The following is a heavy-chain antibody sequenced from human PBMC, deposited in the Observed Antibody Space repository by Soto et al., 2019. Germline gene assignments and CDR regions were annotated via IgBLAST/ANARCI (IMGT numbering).Heavy chain of an antibody. Sequence: QVHLVQSGAEVKKPGASVKVSCKVSGYTVTDLSIHWVRQAPGKGLELMGNFEPEDGERFYAQKFQGRVKVTEDTSTNTADLELNSLTSDDTALSFCAVESPTTEITPHHYTGMDVWGQGTTGTGSS. CDR2: FEPEDGER. V-gene: IGHV1-24*01. J-gene: IGHJ6*02. D-gene: IGHD1-1*01. CDR3: AVESPTTEITPHHYTGMDV. CDR1: GYTVTDLS.